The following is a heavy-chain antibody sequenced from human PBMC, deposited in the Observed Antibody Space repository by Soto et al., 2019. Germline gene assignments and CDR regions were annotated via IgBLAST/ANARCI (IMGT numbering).Heavy chain of an antibody. CDR3: ARDSNYYDSSGYYNPFRGNGFDY. V-gene: IGHV3-33*01. CDR2: IWYDGSNK. D-gene: IGHD3-22*01. Sequence: HPGGSLRLSCAASGFTFSSYGMHWVRQAPGKGLEWVAVIWYDGSNKYYADSVKGRFTISRDNSKNTLYLQMNSLRAEDTAVYYCARDSNYYDSSGYYNPFRGNGFDYWGQGTLVTVSS. CDR1: GFTFSSYG. J-gene: IGHJ4*01.